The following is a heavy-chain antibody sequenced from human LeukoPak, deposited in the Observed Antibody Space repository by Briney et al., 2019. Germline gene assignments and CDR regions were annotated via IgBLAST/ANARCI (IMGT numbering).Heavy chain of an antibody. V-gene: IGHV4-34*01. CDR3: ARAPRGGYDRIDY. J-gene: IGHJ4*02. CDR2: INHSGST. CDR1: GVSFSGYY. Sequence: SETLSLTCAVYGVSFSGYYWSWIRQPPGKGLEWIGEINHSGSTNYNPSLKSRVTISVDTSKNQFSLKLSSVTAADTAVYYCARAPRGGYDRIDYWGQGTLVTVSS. D-gene: IGHD5-12*01.